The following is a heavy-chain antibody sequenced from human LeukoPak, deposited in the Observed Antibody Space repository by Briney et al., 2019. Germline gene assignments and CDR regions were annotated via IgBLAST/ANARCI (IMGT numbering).Heavy chain of an antibody. D-gene: IGHD3-22*01. V-gene: IGHV4-34*01. Sequence: PSETLSLTCAVYGGSFSGYYWSWIRQPPGKGLEWIGEINHSGSTNYNPSLKSRVTISVDTSKNQFSLKLSSVTAADTAVYYCATRWGYYYDSSGYYSYWGQGTLVTVSS. CDR3: ATRWGYYYDSSGYYSY. CDR2: INHSGST. CDR1: GGSFSGYY. J-gene: IGHJ4*02.